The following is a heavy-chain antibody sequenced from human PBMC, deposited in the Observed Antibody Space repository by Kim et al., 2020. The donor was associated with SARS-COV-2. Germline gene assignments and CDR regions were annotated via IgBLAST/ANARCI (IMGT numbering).Heavy chain of an antibody. CDR1: GGSFSGYY. D-gene: IGHD2-15*01. CDR3: ARGPYCSGGSCYYYGMDV. V-gene: IGHV4-34*01. Sequence: SETLSLTCAVYGGSFSGYYWSWIRQPPGKGLEWIGEINHSGSTNYNPSLKSRVTISVDTSKNQFSLKLSSVTAADTAVYYCARGPYCSGGSCYYYGMDV. J-gene: IGHJ6*01. CDR2: INHSGST.